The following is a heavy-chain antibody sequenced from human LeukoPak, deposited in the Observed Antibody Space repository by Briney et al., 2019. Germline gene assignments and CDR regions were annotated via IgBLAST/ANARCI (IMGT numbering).Heavy chain of an antibody. CDR3: ARAPSWDYYYYMDV. CDR1: GFAVSSNY. D-gene: IGHD3-16*01. CDR2: IYSGGST. V-gene: IGHV3-53*01. Sequence: AGGSLRLSCAASGFAVSSNYMSWVRQAPGKGLEWVSVIYSGGSTYYADPVKGRFTISRDNSKNTLYLQMNSLRAEDTAVYYCARAPSWDYYYYMDVWGKGTTVTVSS. J-gene: IGHJ6*03.